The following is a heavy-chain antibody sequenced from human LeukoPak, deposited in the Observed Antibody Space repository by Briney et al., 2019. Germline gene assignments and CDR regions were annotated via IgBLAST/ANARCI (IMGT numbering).Heavy chain of an antibody. CDR2: IKQDGSEK. V-gene: IGHV3-7*02. D-gene: IGHD3-22*01. CDR1: GFTFSSYW. J-gene: IGHJ4*02. Sequence: GGSLRLSCAASGFTFSSYWMSWVRQAPGKGLEWVANIKQDGSEKYYVDSVKGRFTISRDNAKNPLYLQMNSLRAEDTAVYYCATNLNYDREFDYWGQGTLVTVSS. CDR3: ATNLNYDREFDY.